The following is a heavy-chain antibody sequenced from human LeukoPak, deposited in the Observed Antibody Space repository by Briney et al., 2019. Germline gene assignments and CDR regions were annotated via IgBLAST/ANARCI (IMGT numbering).Heavy chain of an antibody. V-gene: IGHV7-4-1*02. Sequence: ASVKVSCKASGYTFTSYAMNWVRQAPGQGLEWMGWINTNTGNPTYAQGFTGRFVFSLDTSVSTAYLQISSLKAEDTAVYYCARRAAAGTRKYWYFDLWGRGTLVTVSS. D-gene: IGHD6-13*01. CDR2: INTNTGNP. CDR1: GYTFTSYA. CDR3: ARRAAAGTRKYWYFDL. J-gene: IGHJ2*01.